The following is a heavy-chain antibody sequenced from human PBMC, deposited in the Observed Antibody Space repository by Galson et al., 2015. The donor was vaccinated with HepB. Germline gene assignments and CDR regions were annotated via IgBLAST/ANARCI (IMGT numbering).Heavy chain of an antibody. Sequence: SLRLSCAASGFTFSNYSMTWVRQAPGKGLEWVSSISSSSSYVSYADSVKGRFTISRDNAKNSLYLQMNSLRAEDTAVYYCARFYTSGPLAAGSSRYWGQGTLVTVSS. CDR1: GFTFSNYS. V-gene: IGHV3-21*01. J-gene: IGHJ4*02. D-gene: IGHD3-22*01. CDR2: ISSSSSYV. CDR3: ARFYTSGPLAAGSSRY.